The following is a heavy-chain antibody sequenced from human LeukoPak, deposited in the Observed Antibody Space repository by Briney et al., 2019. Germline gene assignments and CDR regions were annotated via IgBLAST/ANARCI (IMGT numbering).Heavy chain of an antibody. V-gene: IGHV1-2*02. D-gene: IGHD5-18*01. CDR1: GYTFTGYY. J-gene: IGHJ4*02. CDR3: ENDLNRGYSMFYFDY. Sequence: GASVKVSCKASGYTFTGYYIHGVRQAPGQGLEWMGWINPNSGGTNYAQKFQGRVTMTRDTSISTAYMELSRLRSDDTAVYYCENDLNRGYSMFYFDYWGQGTLVTVSS. CDR2: INPNSGGT.